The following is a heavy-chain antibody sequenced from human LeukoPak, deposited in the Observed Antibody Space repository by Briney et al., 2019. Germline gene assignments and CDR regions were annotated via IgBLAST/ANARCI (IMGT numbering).Heavy chain of an antibody. CDR1: GFTFSSYS. V-gene: IGHV3-21*01. J-gene: IGHJ6*02. Sequence: PGGSLRLSCAASGFTFSSYSMNWVRQAPGKGLEWVSSISSSSSYIYYADSVKGRFTISRDNAKNSLYLQMNSLRPEDTAVYYCATGDLVRGGKLRYYAMNVWGQGTTVTVSS. D-gene: IGHD3-10*01. CDR2: ISSSSSYI. CDR3: ATGDLVRGGKLRYYAMNV.